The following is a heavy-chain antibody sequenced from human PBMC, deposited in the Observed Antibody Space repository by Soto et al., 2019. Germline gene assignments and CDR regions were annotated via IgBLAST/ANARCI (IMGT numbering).Heavy chain of an antibody. CDR2: IDLTGTMT. J-gene: IGHJ4*02. CDR3: TKDRVPDGIYSFDY. D-gene: IGHD2-21*01. CDR1: GFSFSDYS. V-gene: IGHV3-23*05. Sequence: AQLSESGGDLVQPGGSLRLSCAASGFSFSDYSMNWVRQAPGKGLEWVAFIDLTGTMTDYRESVKGRFTLSKDKSMKTVYLQMNNLRVEDAAIYYCTKDRVPDGIYSFDYWGRGALVTVSS.